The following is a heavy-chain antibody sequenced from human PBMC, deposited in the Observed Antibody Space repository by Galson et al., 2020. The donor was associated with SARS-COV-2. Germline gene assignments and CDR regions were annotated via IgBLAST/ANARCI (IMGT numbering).Heavy chain of an antibody. CDR1: GFTLSDHC. J-gene: IGHJ4*02. Sequence: GRSLRLSCAASGFTLSDHCIDWVSQAPEKVREWIGRVINNESSYSTKYAASVRGRFTLPRDKAQNSLYLQMDSRKTEDTAVYYCVRDNTGYCIDCWGQGTLVTVAS. V-gene: IGHV3-72*01. CDR2: VINNESSYST. CDR3: VRDNTGYCIDC. D-gene: IGHD5-12*01.